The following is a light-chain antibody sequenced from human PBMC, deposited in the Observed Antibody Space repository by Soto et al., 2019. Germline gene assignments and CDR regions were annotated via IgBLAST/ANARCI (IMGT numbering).Light chain of an antibody. CDR1: QSISSW. CDR2: KTS. CDR3: QYYNDYCWT. J-gene: IGKJ1*01. Sequence: DIRLTQSPSTLSASVGDRVTITCRASQSISSWLAWYQQKPWKAPNLLIYKTSNLESVVPSRFSGSGSGTEFTLTISSLQPDDFATYYCQYYNDYCWTFGQGTKVEIK. V-gene: IGKV1-5*03.